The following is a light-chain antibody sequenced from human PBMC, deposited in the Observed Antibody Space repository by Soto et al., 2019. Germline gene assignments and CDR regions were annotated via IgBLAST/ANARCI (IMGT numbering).Light chain of an antibody. CDR3: QQYNNYWT. Sequence: DIQMTQSPSTLSASVRDRVTITCRASQSISSGLAWYQQKPGQAPKFLIYKASRLQSGVPSRFSGSGSGTEFTFTISSLQPDDFATYYFQQYNNYWTFGQGTKVEIK. J-gene: IGKJ1*01. V-gene: IGKV1-5*03. CDR2: KAS. CDR1: QSISSG.